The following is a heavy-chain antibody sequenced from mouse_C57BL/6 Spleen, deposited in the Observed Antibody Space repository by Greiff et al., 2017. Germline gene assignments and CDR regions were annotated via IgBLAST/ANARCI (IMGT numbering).Heavy chain of an antibody. J-gene: IGHJ3*01. D-gene: IGHD2-2*01. CDR1: GYTFTDYE. CDR3: TREGGGYDAWFAY. V-gene: IGHV1-15*01. CDR2: IDPETGGT. Sequence: QVQLKQSGAELVRPGASVTLSCKASGYTFTDYEMHWVKQTPVHGLEWIGAIDPETGGTAYNQKFKGKAILTADKSSSTAYMELRSLTSEDSAVYYCTREGGGYDAWFAYWGQGTLVTVSA.